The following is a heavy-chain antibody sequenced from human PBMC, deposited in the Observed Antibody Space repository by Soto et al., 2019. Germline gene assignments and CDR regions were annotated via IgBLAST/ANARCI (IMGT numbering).Heavy chain of an antibody. V-gene: IGHV3-73*02. CDR2: IRSKANSYAT. Sequence: EVQLVESGGGLVQPGGSLKLSCAASGFTFSGSAMHWVRQASGKGLEWVGRIRSKANSYATAYAASVKGRFTISRDDSKNTAYLQMNSLKTEDTAVYYCTRMAAARDYWGQGTLGTVSS. J-gene: IGHJ4*02. CDR3: TRMAAARDY. CDR1: GFTFSGSA. D-gene: IGHD6-13*01.